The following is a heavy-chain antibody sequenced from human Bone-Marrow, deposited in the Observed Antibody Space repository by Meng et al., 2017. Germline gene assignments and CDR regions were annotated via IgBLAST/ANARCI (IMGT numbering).Heavy chain of an antibody. CDR1: GFTFSSYA. J-gene: IGHJ4*02. CDR2: ISGSGGST. D-gene: IGHD1-26*01. CDR3: AKVRWELPPFD. V-gene: IGHV3-23*01. Sequence: GESLKISCAASGFTFSSYAMSWVRQAPGKGLEWVSAISGSGGSTYYADSVKGRFTISRDNSKNTLYLQMNSLRAEDTAVYYCAKVRWELPPFDWGQGTLVTVSS.